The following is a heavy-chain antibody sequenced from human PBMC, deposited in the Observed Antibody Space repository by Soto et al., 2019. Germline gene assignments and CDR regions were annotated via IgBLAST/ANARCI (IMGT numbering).Heavy chain of an antibody. CDR1: GGSISSGGYY. CDR2: IYYSGST. J-gene: IGHJ6*02. Sequence: SETLSLTCTVSGGSISSGGYYWSWIRQHPGKGLEWIGYIYYSGSTNYNPSLKSRVTISVDTSKNQFSLKLSSVTAADTAVYYCARDQKVNDSWSGYPYYYYYGMDVWGQGTTVTVSS. V-gene: IGHV4-61*08. D-gene: IGHD3-3*01. CDR3: ARDQKVNDSWSGYPYYYYYGMDV.